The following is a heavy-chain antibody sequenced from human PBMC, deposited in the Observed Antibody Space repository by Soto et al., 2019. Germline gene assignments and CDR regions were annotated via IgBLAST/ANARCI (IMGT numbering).Heavy chain of an antibody. CDR1: GFTFSSYA. CDR3: AKANGVYDILTGYYTLDY. J-gene: IGHJ4*02. Sequence: GGSLRLSCAASGFTFSSYAMSWVRQAPGKGLEWVSAISGSGGSTYYADSVKGRFTISRDNSKNTLYLQMNSLRAEGTAVYYCAKANGVYDILTGYYTLDYWGQGTLVTVSS. V-gene: IGHV3-23*01. CDR2: ISGSGGST. D-gene: IGHD3-9*01.